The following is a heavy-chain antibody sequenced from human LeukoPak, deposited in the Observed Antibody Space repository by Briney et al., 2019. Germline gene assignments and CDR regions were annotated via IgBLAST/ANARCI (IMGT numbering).Heavy chain of an antibody. D-gene: IGHD3-10*01. V-gene: IGHV3-23*01. J-gene: IGHJ4*02. CDR1: GFTFSSYA. Sequence: GRSLRLSCAASGFTFSSYAMHWVRQAPGKGLEWVSAISGSGGSTYYADSVKGRFTISRDNSKNTLYLQMNSLRAEDTAVYYCANDLGFSLAYCYGSGSIAWGQGTLVTVSS. CDR3: ANDLGFSLAYCYGSGSIA. CDR2: ISGSGGST.